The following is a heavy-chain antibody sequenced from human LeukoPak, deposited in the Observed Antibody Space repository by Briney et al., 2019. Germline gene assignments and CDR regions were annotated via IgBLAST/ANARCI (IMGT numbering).Heavy chain of an antibody. CDR1: GGSMSNYY. V-gene: IGHV4-59*08. D-gene: IGHD3-10*01. CDR2: IYHSGST. CDR3: ARHPTGSGRTNGVDV. Sequence: SETLSLTCTVSGGSMSNYYWSWIRQPPGKRLEWIGYIYHSGSTNYNASLNSRVTISIDTSKNQFSLNLSSVTAADTAVYYCARHPTGSGRTNGVDVWGQGTTVTVSS. J-gene: IGHJ6*02.